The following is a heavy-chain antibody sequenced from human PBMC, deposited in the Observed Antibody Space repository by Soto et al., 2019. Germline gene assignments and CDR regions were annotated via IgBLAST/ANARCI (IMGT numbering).Heavy chain of an antibody. CDR2: IYPGDSDT. CDR3: AASIFYYGMDV. Sequence: GESLKISCKGSGCTFTNYWIGWVRQMPGKGLEWMGIIYPGDSDTKYNPSFQGQVTISADKSITTAYLRWTSLKASDTAIYYCAASIFYYGMDVWGQGTTVTVS. J-gene: IGHJ6*02. V-gene: IGHV5-51*01. CDR1: GCTFTNYW.